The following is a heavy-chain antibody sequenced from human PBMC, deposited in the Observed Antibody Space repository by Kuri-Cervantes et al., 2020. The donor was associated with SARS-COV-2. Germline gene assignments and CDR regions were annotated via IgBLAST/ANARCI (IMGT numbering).Heavy chain of an antibody. J-gene: IGHJ4*02. V-gene: IGHV4-59*12. Sequence: SQTLSLTCAVYGGSFSGYQWSWIRQTPGMGLEWIGYIYYSGSTNYNPSLKSRVTISVDTSKNQFSLKLSSVTAADTAVYYCAREVSSEQLVAFDYWGQGTLVTVSS. CDR3: AREVSSEQLVAFDY. D-gene: IGHD6-6*01. CDR1: GGSFSGYQ. CDR2: IYYSGST.